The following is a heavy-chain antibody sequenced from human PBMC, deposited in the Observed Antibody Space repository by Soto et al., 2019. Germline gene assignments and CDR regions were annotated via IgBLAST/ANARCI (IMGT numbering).Heavy chain of an antibody. J-gene: IGHJ4*02. CDR3: ARNVVATIQLDY. D-gene: IGHD5-12*01. V-gene: IGHV1-3*01. CDR1: GYTFTSYA. CDR2: INAGNGNT. Sequence: QVQLVQSGAEVKKPGASVKVSCKASGYTFTSYAMHWVRQAPGQRLEWMGWINAGNGNTKYSQKFQGRVTITRDTSASIAYMELSSLRSADTAMYYCARNVVATIQLDYWGQGTLVTVSS.